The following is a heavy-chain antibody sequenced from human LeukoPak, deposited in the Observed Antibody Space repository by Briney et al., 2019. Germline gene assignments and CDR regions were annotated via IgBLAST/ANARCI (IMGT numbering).Heavy chain of an antibody. D-gene: IGHD3-10*01. CDR3: ARGGYGSGSYDWFDP. V-gene: IGHV1-46*01. Sequence: ASVKVSCKASGYTFTSYCIHWVRQAPGQGLEWMGIINPSGGSTSYAQKFQGRVTMTRDTSTSTVYMVLSSLRSEDTAVSYCARGGYGSGSYDWFDPWGQGTLVPVSS. CDR1: GYTFTSYC. CDR2: INPSGGST. J-gene: IGHJ5*02.